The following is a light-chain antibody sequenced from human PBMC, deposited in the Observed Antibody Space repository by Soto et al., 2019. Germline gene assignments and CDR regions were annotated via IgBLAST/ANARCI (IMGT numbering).Light chain of an antibody. CDR2: KGS. Sequence: DIQMTQSPSTLSASVGDRVTITCRASQSIGSWLAWYQQKPGKAPNLLIYKGSSLESGVPSRFSGSGSGTEFTLTISSLQPDDFASYYCQQYNTYPNTFGQGTQLEIE. CDR1: QSIGSW. J-gene: IGKJ2*01. V-gene: IGKV1-5*03. CDR3: QQYNTYPNT.